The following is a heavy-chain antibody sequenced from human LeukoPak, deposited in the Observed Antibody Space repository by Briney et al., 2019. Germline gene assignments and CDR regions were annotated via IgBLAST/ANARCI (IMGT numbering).Heavy chain of an antibody. Sequence: PGGSLRLSCAASGFTFNTYSMTWVRQAPGKGLEWVSYISKSSTVYYADSVKGRFTISRDNAKNSLYLQMNSLRAEDTAVYYCARDHNYAFDNWGQGTLVSVAS. V-gene: IGHV3-48*04. CDR1: GFTFNTYS. D-gene: IGHD1-1*01. CDR2: ISKSSTV. CDR3: ARDHNYAFDN. J-gene: IGHJ4*02.